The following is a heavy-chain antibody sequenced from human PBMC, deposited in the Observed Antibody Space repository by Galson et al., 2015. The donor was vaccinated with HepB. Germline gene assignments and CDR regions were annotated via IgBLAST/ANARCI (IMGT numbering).Heavy chain of an antibody. CDR3: ARDPTRYYDFWSGYYGFFDY. D-gene: IGHD3-3*01. CDR1: GFTFSSYA. CDR2: ISYDGSNK. J-gene: IGHJ4*02. Sequence: SLRLSCAASGFTFSSYAMHWVRQAPGKGLEWVAVISYDGSNKYYADSVKGRFTISRDNSKNTLYLQMNSLRAEDTAVYYCARDPTRYYDFWSGYYGFFDYWGQGTLVTVSS. V-gene: IGHV3-30-3*01.